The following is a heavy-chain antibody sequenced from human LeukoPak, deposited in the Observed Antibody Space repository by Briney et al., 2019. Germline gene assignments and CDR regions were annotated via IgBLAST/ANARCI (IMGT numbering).Heavy chain of an antibody. CDR1: GFTFSSYS. CDR2: ISSSSSYI. Sequence: GGSLRLSCAASGFTFSSYSMNWVRQAPGKGLEWVSSISSSSSYIYYADSVKGRFTIFSDNAKNSLYLQMNSLRAEDTAVYYCARGALRGHMDVWGKGTTVTVSS. CDR3: ARGALRGHMDV. V-gene: IGHV3-21*01. J-gene: IGHJ6*03.